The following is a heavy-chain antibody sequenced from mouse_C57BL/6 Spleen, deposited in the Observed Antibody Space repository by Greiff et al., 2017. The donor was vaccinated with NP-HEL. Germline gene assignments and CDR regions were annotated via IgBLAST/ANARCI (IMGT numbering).Heavy chain of an antibody. J-gene: IGHJ3*01. Sequence: VKLQQPGAELVKPGASVKLSCKASGYTFTSYWMHWVKQRPGQGLEWIGMIHPNSGSTNYNEKFKSKATLTVDKSSSTAYMQLSSLTSEDSAVYYCARLGDYGFAYWGQGTLVTVSA. CDR2: IHPNSGST. D-gene: IGHD2-4*01. CDR1: GYTFTSYW. CDR3: ARLGDYGFAY. V-gene: IGHV1-64*01.